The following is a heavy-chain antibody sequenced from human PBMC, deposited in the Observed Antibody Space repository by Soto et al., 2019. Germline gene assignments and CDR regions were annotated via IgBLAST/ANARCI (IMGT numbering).Heavy chain of an antibody. D-gene: IGHD6-19*01. CDR2: IYYSGST. Sequence: PSETLSLTCTVSGGSISSGGYYWSWIRQHPGKGLEWIGYIYYSGSTYYNPSLKSRVTISVDTSKNQFSLKLSSVTAADTAVYYCAREDSSGWYGVYWGQGTLVTVSS. V-gene: IGHV4-31*03. CDR1: GGSISSGGYY. J-gene: IGHJ4*02. CDR3: AREDSSGWYGVY.